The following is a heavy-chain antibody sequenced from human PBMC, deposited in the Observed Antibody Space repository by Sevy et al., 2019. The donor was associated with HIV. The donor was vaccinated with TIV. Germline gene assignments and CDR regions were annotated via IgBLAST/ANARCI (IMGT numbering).Heavy chain of an antibody. CDR2: IYYNGHI. CDR3: AGENAWGRGYS. CDR1: GGSITSLY. J-gene: IGHJ4*02. D-gene: IGHD1-26*01. V-gene: IGHV4-59*08. Sequence: SETLSLTCTVSGGSITSLYWNWIRQPPGKGLEWIANIYYNGHINYNPSPKIRVTLSLDTSKNQFSLRRSSVTAADTAMYYCAGENAWGRGYSWGQGTLVTVSS.